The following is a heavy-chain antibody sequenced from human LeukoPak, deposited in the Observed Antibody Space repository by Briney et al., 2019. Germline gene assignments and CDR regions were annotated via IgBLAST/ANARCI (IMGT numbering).Heavy chain of an antibody. CDR2: ISGSSSYT. D-gene: IGHD4-17*01. V-gene: IGHV3-11*06. CDR3: ARVMLYGDSALDY. J-gene: IGHJ4*02. Sequence: GGSLRLSCAASGFTFSDYYMSWIRQAPGKGLEWVSYISGSSSYTNNADSVKGRFTISRDNAKNSLYLQMNSLRAEDTAVYYCARVMLYGDSALDYWGQGSLVTVSS. CDR1: GFTFSDYY.